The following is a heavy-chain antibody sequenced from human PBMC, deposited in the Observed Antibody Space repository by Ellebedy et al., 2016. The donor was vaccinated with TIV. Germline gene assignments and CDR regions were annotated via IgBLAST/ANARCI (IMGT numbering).Heavy chain of an antibody. Sequence: SETLSLTCTVSGDSVSSGSYYWSWIRQPPGKGLEWIGYIYHSGSTYYNPSLKSRVAISVDTSKNQFSVKLSSVTAADTAVYYCAREDLAGGTMVRGVMVDYWGQGTLVTVSS. CDR1: GDSVSSGSYY. CDR3: AREDLAGGTMVRGVMVDY. D-gene: IGHD3-10*01. CDR2: IYHSGST. V-gene: IGHV4-61*01. J-gene: IGHJ4*02.